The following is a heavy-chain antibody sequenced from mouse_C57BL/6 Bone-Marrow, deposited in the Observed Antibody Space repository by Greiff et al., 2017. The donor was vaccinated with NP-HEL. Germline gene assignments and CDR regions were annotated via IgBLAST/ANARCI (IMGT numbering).Heavy chain of an antibody. V-gene: IGHV1-81*01. Sequence: VQLQQSGAELARPGASVKLSCKASGYTFTSYGISWVKQRTGQGLEWIGEIYPRSGNTYYNEKFKGKATLTADKSSSTAYMELRSLTSEDSAVYFCARSGLYYGSSYRYFGVWGTGTTVTVSS. CDR1: GYTFTSYG. CDR2: IYPRSGNT. D-gene: IGHD1-1*01. J-gene: IGHJ1*03. CDR3: ARSGLYYGSSYRYFGV.